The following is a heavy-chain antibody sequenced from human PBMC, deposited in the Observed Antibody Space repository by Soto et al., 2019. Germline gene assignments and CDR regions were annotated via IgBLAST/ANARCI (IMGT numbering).Heavy chain of an antibody. Sequence: EEQLLESGGGLVQPGGSLSLSCAVSGFTFRDYGMSWVRQAPGQGLEWGSAISGRGDRTYYADSVKGRFTISRDNSKNTLYLQMNSLRAEDTAIYVCAKDVFADSKPFDYWGQGTVVTVSS. CDR3: AKDVFADSKPFDY. CDR2: ISGRGDRT. D-gene: IGHD2-21*01. CDR1: GFTFRDYG. J-gene: IGHJ4*02. V-gene: IGHV3-23*01.